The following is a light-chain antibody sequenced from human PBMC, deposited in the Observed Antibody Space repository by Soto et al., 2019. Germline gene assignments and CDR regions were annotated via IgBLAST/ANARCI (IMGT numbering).Light chain of an antibody. CDR2: VNS. CDR1: SSNIGAGYD. Sequence: QSVLTQPPSVSGAPGQRVTISCTGSSSNIGAGYDVHWYQQLPGTAPKLLIYVNSNRPSGVPDRFSGSKSGTSASLAITGLHAEDEADYYCQSYDSSLSGYVVFGGGTNLTVL. J-gene: IGLJ2*01. V-gene: IGLV1-40*01. CDR3: QSYDSSLSGYVV.